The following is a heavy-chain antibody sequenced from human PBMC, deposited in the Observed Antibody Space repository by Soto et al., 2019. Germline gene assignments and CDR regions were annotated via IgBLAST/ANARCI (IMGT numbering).Heavy chain of an antibody. CDR3: VRDRRRTGVDTWGRSGMIDV. CDR1: DFAFAANW. CDR2: INDDGNEK. J-gene: IGHJ6*04. D-gene: IGHD3-3*01. Sequence: EVQLVESGGGLVQPGGSLRLSCAASDFAFAANWMIWVRQAPGKGLEWVANINDDGNEKYLVDSVKGRFTISRDNAKNLMYLQMNSLRDEDTAVYYCVRDRRRTGVDTWGRSGMIDVWGKGTTVTVSS. V-gene: IGHV3-7*01.